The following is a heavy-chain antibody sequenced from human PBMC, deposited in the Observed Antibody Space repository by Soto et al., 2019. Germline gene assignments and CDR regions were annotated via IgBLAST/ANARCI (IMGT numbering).Heavy chain of an antibody. Sequence: QLQLQESGPGLVKPSETLSLTCSVSGDSISISSYYWGWVRQPPGKGLEWIGRIHYSGSTHYNPSLQSRVTISGDASKKQFSLKLGSVTAADTAMYYCASTKDETLYFDHWGQGNLVTVSS. V-gene: IGHV4-39*01. CDR3: ASTKDETLYFDH. J-gene: IGHJ4*02. CDR1: GDSISISSYY. D-gene: IGHD2-15*01. CDR2: IHYSGST.